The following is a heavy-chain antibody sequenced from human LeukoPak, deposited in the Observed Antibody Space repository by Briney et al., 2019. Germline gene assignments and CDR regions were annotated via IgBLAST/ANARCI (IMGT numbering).Heavy chain of an antibody. J-gene: IGHJ4*02. Sequence: SQTLSLTCAISGDSVSSNSAAWSWIRQSPSRGLEWLGRTYYRSKWYNDYAVSVKSRITTNPDTSKNQFSLQLNSVTPEDTAVYYCARRGDNWNYEDVFDYWGQGTLVTVSS. D-gene: IGHD1-7*01. CDR1: GDSVSSNSAA. CDR3: ARRGDNWNYEDVFDY. CDR2: TYYRSKWYN. V-gene: IGHV6-1*01.